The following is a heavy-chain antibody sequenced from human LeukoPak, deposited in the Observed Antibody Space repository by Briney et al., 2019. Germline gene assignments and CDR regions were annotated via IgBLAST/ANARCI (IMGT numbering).Heavy chain of an antibody. V-gene: IGHV4-38-2*02. Sequence: SETLSLTCTVSGYSISSGYYWGWIRQPPGKGLEWIGSIYHSGSTYYNPSLKSRVTISVDTSKNQFSLKLSSVTAADAAVYYCARGGVYYYDSSGYYRPDAFDIWGQGTMVTVSS. CDR2: IYHSGST. CDR3: ARGGVYYYDSSGYYRPDAFDI. CDR1: GYSISSGYY. D-gene: IGHD3-22*01. J-gene: IGHJ3*02.